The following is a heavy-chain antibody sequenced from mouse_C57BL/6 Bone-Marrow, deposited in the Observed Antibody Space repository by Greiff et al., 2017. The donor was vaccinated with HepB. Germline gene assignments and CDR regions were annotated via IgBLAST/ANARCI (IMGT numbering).Heavy chain of an antibody. V-gene: IGHV14-4*01. D-gene: IGHD1-1*01. J-gene: IGHJ2*01. CDR2: IDPENGDT. CDR3: PVLLRNY. Sequence: EVKLQESGAELVRPGASVKLSCTASGFNIKDDYMHWVKQRPEQGLEWIGWIDPENGDTEYASKFQGKATITEDTSSNTAYLQLSSLTSEDTAVYYCPVLLRNYWGQGTTLTVSS. CDR1: GFNIKDDY.